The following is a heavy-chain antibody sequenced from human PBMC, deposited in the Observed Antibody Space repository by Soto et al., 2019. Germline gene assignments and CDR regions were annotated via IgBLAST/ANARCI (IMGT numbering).Heavy chain of an antibody. J-gene: IGHJ6*02. Sequence: GGSLRLSCATSGFTFSNYGIHWVRQAPGKGLEWVAVIWYDGSNKYYADSVKGRFTISRDNSKNTLYLQMNSLRAEDTAVYYCARESDGDRQGYYYGMDVWGQGTTVTVSS. CDR3: ARESDGDRQGYYYGMDV. D-gene: IGHD4-17*01. CDR2: IWYDGSNK. V-gene: IGHV3-33*01. CDR1: GFTFSNYG.